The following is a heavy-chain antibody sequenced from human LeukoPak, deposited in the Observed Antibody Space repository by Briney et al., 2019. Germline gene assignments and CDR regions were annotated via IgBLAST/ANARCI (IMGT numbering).Heavy chain of an antibody. D-gene: IGHD2-2*01. CDR3: AKVVDYCSSTSCRRVKEYFQH. V-gene: IGHV3-74*01. CDR2: INIDGSST. Sequence: AGGSLRLSCAASGFTFSSYWMHWVRQTPGKGLVWVSYINIDGSSTTYADSVKGRFTISRDNSKNTLYLQMNSLRAEDTAVYYCAKVVDYCSSTSCRRVKEYFQHWGQGTLVTVSS. J-gene: IGHJ1*01. CDR1: GFTFSSYW.